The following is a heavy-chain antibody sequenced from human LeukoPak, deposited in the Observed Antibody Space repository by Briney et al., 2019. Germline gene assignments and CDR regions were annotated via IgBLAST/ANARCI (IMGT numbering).Heavy chain of an antibody. CDR3: ARRPLFEIYYYYMDV. Sequence: PGGSLRLSCAASGFTFSSYAMTWVRQAPGKGLEWVSAISGSGGSTYYADSVKGRFTISRDNSKNTLYLQMNSLRAEDTAVYYCARRPLFEIYYYYMDVWGKGTTVTVSS. CDR1: GFTFSSYA. D-gene: IGHD2-21*01. CDR2: ISGSGGST. J-gene: IGHJ6*03. V-gene: IGHV3-23*01.